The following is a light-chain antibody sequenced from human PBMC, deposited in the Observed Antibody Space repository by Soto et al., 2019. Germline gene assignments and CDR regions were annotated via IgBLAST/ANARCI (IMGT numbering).Light chain of an antibody. CDR3: QQYGSSPRT. Sequence: EIVLTQSPGTLSLSPGERATLSCRASQTVSISDLAWYQQKPGQAPSLLVYGASSRATGTPDRFRSSGSGADFTLTIIRLEPEDFAVDYCQQYGSSPRTFGQGTKVEIK. CDR1: QTVSISD. CDR2: GAS. V-gene: IGKV3-20*01. J-gene: IGKJ2*01.